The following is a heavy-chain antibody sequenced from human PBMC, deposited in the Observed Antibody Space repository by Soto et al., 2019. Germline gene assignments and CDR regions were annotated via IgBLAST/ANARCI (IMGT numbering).Heavy chain of an antibody. CDR1: GGSIRSYY. CDR2: IYYSGST. D-gene: IGHD3-22*01. V-gene: IGHV4-59*08. Sequence: SETLSLTCTVSGGSIRSYYWSWIRQPPGKGLEWIGYIYYSGSTKYNPSLKSRVTISVDTSKNQFSLRLTSVTAADTAVYYCARLGGYYQAFDSWGQGTLVTVS. CDR3: ARLGGYYQAFDS. J-gene: IGHJ4*02.